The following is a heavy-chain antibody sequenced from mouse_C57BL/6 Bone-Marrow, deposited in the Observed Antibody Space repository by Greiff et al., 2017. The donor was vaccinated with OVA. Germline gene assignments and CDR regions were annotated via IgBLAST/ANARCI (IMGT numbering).Heavy chain of an antibody. CDR1: GFTFSDAW. Sequence: EVQGVESGGGLVQPGGSMKLSCAASGFTFSDAWMDWVRQSPEKGLEWVAEIRNKANNHATYYAESVKGRFTISRDDSKSSVYLQMNSLRAEDTGIYYCTRDYGSRGMDYWGQGTSVTVSS. V-gene: IGHV6-6*01. J-gene: IGHJ4*01. CDR3: TRDYGSRGMDY. D-gene: IGHD1-1*01. CDR2: IRNKANNHAT.